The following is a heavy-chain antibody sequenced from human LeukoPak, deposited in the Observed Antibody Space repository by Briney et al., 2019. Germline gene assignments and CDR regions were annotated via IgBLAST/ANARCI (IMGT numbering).Heavy chain of an antibody. D-gene: IGHD3-3*01. CDR3: ASIGYYDFWSGYLEADY. V-gene: IGHV3-21*01. Sequence: GGSLRLSCAASGFTFSSYSMNWVRQAPGKGLEWVSSISSSSSYIYYADSVKGRFTISRDNAKNSLYLQMNSLRAEDTAVYHCASIGYYDFWSGYLEADYWGQGTLVTVSS. J-gene: IGHJ4*02. CDR2: ISSSSSYI. CDR1: GFTFSSYS.